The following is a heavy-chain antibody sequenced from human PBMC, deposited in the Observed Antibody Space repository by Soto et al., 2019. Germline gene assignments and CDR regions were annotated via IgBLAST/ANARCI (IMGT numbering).Heavy chain of an antibody. D-gene: IGHD1-20*01. Sequence: SETLSLTCTVSGGSISSHYCSCIRQPPGKGPEWIGNIYYSGNPNYNPSLKSRVNISVDTSKNQFSLKLTSVIAADTAVYHCARGLTAFDPWGQGTLVTVSS. CDR1: GGSISSHY. J-gene: IGHJ5*02. CDR2: IYYSGNP. V-gene: IGHV4-59*11. CDR3: ARGLTAFDP.